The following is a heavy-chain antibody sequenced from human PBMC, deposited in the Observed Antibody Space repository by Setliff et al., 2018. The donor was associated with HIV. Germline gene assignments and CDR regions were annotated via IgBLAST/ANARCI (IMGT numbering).Heavy chain of an antibody. CDR3: ARGTTPLGWFDP. CDR1: GGTFSSYA. D-gene: IGHD2-2*01. V-gene: IGHV1-69*05. CDR2: IIPIFGTT. Sequence: GASVKVSCKASGGTFSSYAISWVRQAPGQGLEWMGGIIPIFGTTNYAQKFQGRVTMTTDTSTSTAYMELRSLRSDDTAVYYCARGTTPLGWFDPWGQGTLVTVS. J-gene: IGHJ5*02.